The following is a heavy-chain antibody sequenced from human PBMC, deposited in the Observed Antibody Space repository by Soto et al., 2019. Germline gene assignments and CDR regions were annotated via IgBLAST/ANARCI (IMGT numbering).Heavy chain of an antibody. V-gene: IGHV1-69*05. Sequence: QVQLVQSGAEVKKPGSSVKVSCKASGGTFSSYAISWVRQAPGQGLEWMGGIIPIFGTANYAQKFQGRVTLPPDASTSTAYMELSSLRSEDTAVYYCATAPPLIVGATTGGIGAFDLWGQGTLVTVSS. CDR1: GGTFSSYA. CDR2: IIPIFGTA. J-gene: IGHJ3*01. D-gene: IGHD1-26*01. CDR3: ATAPPLIVGATTGGIGAFDL.